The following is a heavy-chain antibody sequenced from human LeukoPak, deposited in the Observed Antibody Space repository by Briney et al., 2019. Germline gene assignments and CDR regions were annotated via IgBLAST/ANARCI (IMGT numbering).Heavy chain of an antibody. CDR2: ISYSGST. D-gene: IGHD5-24*01. J-gene: IGHJ4*02. CDR3: ARSRGGYKNGGFDY. Sequence: SETLSLTCTVAGGSLSSYYWSWIRQPPGKGLEWIGFISYSGSTDYNPSLKSRLTISLDTSKNQFSLRLRSVTAADTAVYFCARSRGGYKNGGFDYWGQGTLVTVSS. V-gene: IGHV4-59*01. CDR1: GGSLSSYY.